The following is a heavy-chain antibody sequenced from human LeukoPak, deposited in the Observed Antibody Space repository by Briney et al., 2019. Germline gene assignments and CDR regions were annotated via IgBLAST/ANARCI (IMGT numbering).Heavy chain of an antibody. Sequence: SETLSLTCTVSGDSISSSSCYWSWIRQHPQRGLEWIGYLYYTGSSFYNPSLKSRVTISVDTSENQFSLNLNSVTAADTAVYYCATKPGYCSGGSCYSQNGNWFDPWGQGTLVTVSS. J-gene: IGHJ5*02. CDR2: LYYTGSS. V-gene: IGHV4-31*03. D-gene: IGHD2-15*01. CDR1: GDSISSSSCY. CDR3: ATKPGYCSGGSCYSQNGNWFDP.